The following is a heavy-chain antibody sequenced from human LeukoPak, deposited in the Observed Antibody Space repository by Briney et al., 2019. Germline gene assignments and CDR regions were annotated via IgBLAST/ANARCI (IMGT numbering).Heavy chain of an antibody. CDR1: GDSISSGDYY. V-gene: IGHV4-30-4*08. J-gene: IGHJ4*02. CDR3: ARVTGDSSGYYYFDY. Sequence: TLSLTCTVSGDSISSGDYYWSWIRQPPGKGLEWIAYIYYSGSTYYNPSPKSRVTMSVDASKNQFSLKLSSVTAADTAVYYCARVTGDSSGYYYFDYWGQGTLVTVSS. D-gene: IGHD3-22*01. CDR2: IYYSGST.